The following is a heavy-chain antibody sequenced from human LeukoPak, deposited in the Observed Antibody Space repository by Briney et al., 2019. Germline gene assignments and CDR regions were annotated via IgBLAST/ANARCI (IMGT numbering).Heavy chain of an antibody. CDR2: MNEYGSEI. D-gene: IGHD2-2*01. Sequence: GGSLRLSCTASGFNFGGFSMSWVRQAPGKGLEWVTYMNEYGSEIFYVDSVKGRFTISRDNAKNSLYLQMSSLRVEDTAVYYCARPRGCGSSRCNNFDYWGQGTLVTVSS. CDR3: ARPRGCGSSRCNNFDY. CDR1: GFNFGGFS. J-gene: IGHJ4*02. V-gene: IGHV3-7*01.